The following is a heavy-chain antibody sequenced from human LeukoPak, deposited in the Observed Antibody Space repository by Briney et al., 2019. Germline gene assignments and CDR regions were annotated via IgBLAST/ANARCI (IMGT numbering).Heavy chain of an antibody. CDR2: IYYSGST. CDR1: GGSISSYY. J-gene: IGHJ6*02. D-gene: IGHD3-3*01. Sequence: SETLSLTCTVSGGSISSYYWSWIRQPPGKGLEWIGYIYYSGSTNYNPSLKSRVTISVDTSKNQFSLKLSSVTAADTAVYYCVRIFGYYQEAMDVWGPGITVTVSS. CDR3: VRIFGYYQEAMDV. V-gene: IGHV4-59*01.